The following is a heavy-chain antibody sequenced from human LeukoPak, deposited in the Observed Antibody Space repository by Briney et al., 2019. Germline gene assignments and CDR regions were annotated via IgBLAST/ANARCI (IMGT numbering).Heavy chain of an antibody. J-gene: IGHJ5*02. CDR3: AKGTYDILTGYYDP. V-gene: IGHV3-23*01. CDR1: GFTFRSYA. Sequence: GGSLRLSCAASGFTFRSYAMSWVGQAQGKGLEWVSAISGSGGSTYYADSVKGRFTISRDNSKNTLYLQMNSLRAEDTAVYYCAKGTYDILTGYYDPWGQGTLVTVSS. CDR2: ISGSGGST. D-gene: IGHD3-9*01.